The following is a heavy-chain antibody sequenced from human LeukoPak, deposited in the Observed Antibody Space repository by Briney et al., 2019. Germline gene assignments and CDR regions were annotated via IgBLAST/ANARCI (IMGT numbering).Heavy chain of an antibody. CDR3: AKAPEYSSSSPDY. D-gene: IGHD6-6*01. CDR2: IEEDGGKK. Sequence: GGSLRLSCTVSGLTFSSFGFHWVRQAPGKGLEWVAFIEEDGGKKYHAESVKGRLTISRDNSKNTLYLQMNSLRPEDTAVYYCAKAPEYSSSSPDYWGQGTLVTVSS. J-gene: IGHJ4*02. CDR1: GLTFSSFG. V-gene: IGHV3-30*02.